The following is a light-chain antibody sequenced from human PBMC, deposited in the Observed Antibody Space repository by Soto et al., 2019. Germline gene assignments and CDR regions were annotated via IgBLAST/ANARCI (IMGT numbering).Light chain of an antibody. CDR3: QQYSSSPWT. J-gene: IGKJ1*01. CDR1: QSLTNSY. Sequence: EIVLTQSPGTLSLSPGERATLSCRASQSLTNSYLAWYQQRPGQAPRLLLYGASSRATGVPDRFSGSESETDFTLTISRLEPDDFAVYYCQQYSSSPWTFGQGTKVEI. CDR2: GAS. V-gene: IGKV3-20*01.